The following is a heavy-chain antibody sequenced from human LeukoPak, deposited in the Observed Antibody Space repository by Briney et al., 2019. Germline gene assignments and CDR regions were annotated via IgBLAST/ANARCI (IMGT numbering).Heavy chain of an antibody. D-gene: IGHD5-12*01. CDR3: ARALVADSHLDY. V-gene: IGHV3-30*04. CDR1: GFTFSSYA. CDR2: ISYDGSNK. Sequence: PGRSLRLSCAASGFTFSSYAMHWVRQAPGKGLEWVAVISYDGSNKYYADSVKGRFTISRDNSKNTLYLQMNSLRAEDTAAYYCARALVADSHLDYWGQGTLVTVSS. J-gene: IGHJ4*02.